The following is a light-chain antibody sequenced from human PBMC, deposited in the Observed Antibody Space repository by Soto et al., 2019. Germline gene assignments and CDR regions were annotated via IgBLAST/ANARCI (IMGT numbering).Light chain of an antibody. Sequence: QSVLTQPASVSGSPGQSIIMSCTGTPRDIGGYNFVSWYQQYPGKAPRLIIFEVSSRPSGVSNRFSGSKSGNTASLTISELQPEDEADYHCSSYTISNTLPFVFGTGTKVTVL. J-gene: IGLJ1*01. CDR3: SSYTISNTLPFV. V-gene: IGLV2-14*01. CDR2: EVS. CDR1: PRDIGGYNF.